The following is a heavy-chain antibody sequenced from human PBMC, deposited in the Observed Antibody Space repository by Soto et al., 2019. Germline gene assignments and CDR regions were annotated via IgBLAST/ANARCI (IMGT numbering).Heavy chain of an antibody. CDR3: ARRYSSGFDY. Sequence: PSETLSLTCTVSGGSITSGSYYWGWIRQPPGKGLEWIGSIYYSGSTYYNPSLKSRVTISVDTSKNQFSLNLSSVTAADTAVYYCARRYSSGFDYWGQGTLVTAPQ. J-gene: IGHJ4*02. CDR2: IYYSGST. D-gene: IGHD6-19*01. V-gene: IGHV4-39*01. CDR1: GGSITSGSYY.